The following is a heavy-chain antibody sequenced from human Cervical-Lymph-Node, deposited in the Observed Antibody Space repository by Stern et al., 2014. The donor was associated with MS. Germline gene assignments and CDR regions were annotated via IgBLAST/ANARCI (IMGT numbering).Heavy chain of an antibody. CDR1: GFTFSYYA. CDR2: ISYDGSNN. V-gene: IGHV3-30-3*01. J-gene: IGHJ4*02. Sequence: VQLVESGGGVVQPGRSLRLSCAASGFTFSYYAMHWVRQAPGKGLEWVAVISYDGSNNYYEDSVNGRFTISRDNSKNTLYLQMNSLRAEDTAVYYCAREGYSSGWGLRGDFDYWGQGTLVTVSS. D-gene: IGHD6-19*01. CDR3: AREGYSSGWGLRGDFDY.